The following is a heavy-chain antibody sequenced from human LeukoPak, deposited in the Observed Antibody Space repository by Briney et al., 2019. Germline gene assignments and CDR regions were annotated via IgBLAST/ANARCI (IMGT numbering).Heavy chain of an antibody. CDR1: GGSFSGYY. CDR3: AGEALAAAGQRDYFGY. CDR2: INHSGST. J-gene: IGHJ4*02. D-gene: IGHD6-13*01. V-gene: IGHV4-34*01. Sequence: SETLSLTCAVYGGSFSGYYWSWIRQPPGKGLEWIGEINHSGSTNYNPSLKSRVTISVDTSKNQFSLKLSSVTAADTAVYYCAGEALAAAGQRDYFGYWGQGTLVTVSS.